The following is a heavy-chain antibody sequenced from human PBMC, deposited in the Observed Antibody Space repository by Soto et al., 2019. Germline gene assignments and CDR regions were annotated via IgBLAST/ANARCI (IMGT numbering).Heavy chain of an antibody. CDR1: GGSISSSSYY. CDR3: ARLLRHNYYGMDV. V-gene: IGHV4-39*01. Sequence: QLQLQESGPRLVKPSETLSLTCTVSGGSISSSSYYWGWIRQPPGKGLEWIGSIYYSGRTYYNPSLKSRVTISVDTSKNQFSLKLSSVTAADTAVYYCARLLRHNYYGMDVWGQGTTVTVSS. CDR2: IYYSGRT. D-gene: IGHD5-12*01. J-gene: IGHJ6*02.